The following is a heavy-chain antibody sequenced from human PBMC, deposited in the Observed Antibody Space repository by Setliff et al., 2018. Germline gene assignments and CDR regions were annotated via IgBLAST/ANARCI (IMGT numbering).Heavy chain of an antibody. J-gene: IGHJ4*02. D-gene: IGHD3-10*01. CDR3: AASRAYTGAVEEWFLPKTFDF. V-gene: IGHV4-4*07. CDR2: IXVTXGP. CDR1: GDSISNYY. Sequence: PSETLSLTCTVSGDSISNYYWNWIRQPAGKGLEWIGRIXVTXGPXXNPSLKSRVTLSIDTSKNQFSLKLSSVTAADAALYYCAASRAYTGAVEEWFLPKTFDFWGQGSPVTVSS.